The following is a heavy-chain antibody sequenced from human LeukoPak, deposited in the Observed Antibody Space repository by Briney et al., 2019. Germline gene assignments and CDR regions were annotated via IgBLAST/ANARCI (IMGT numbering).Heavy chain of an antibody. CDR3: AKELYQLQSGKYHYYGMDV. D-gene: IGHD2-2*01. J-gene: IGHJ6*02. Sequence: PGGSLRLSCAASGFTFSSYWMSWVRQAPGKGLEWVANIKQDGSEKYYVDSVKGRFTISRDNSENTLYVQMNSLRDDDTAVYYCAKELYQLQSGKYHYYGMDVWGQGTTVTVS. V-gene: IGHV3-7*03. CDR1: GFTFSSYW. CDR2: IKQDGSEK.